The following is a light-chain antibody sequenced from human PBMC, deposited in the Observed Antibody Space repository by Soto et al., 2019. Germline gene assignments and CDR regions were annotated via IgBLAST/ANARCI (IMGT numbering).Light chain of an antibody. J-gene: IGLJ2*01. CDR3: NSYTSTDTLG. V-gene: IGLV2-14*03. CDR2: DVT. CDR1: SSDVGGYNH. Sequence: QSVLTQPASVSGSPGQAITISCTGTSSDVGGYNHVSWYQQHPGKAPKLMIYDVTDRPSGVSNRFSGSKSGNTASLAISGLQAEDEADYYCNSYTSTDTLGFGGGTKLPVL.